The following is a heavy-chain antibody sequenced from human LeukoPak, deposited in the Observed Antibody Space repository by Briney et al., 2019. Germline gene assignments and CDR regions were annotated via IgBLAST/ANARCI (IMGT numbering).Heavy chain of an antibody. CDR2: ISGSGGST. V-gene: IGHV3-23*01. J-gene: IGHJ4*02. CDR3: ATYYTIFDPFDY. CDR1: GFTFSSYG. Sequence: GGSLRLSCAASGFTFSSYGMSWVRQAPGKGLEWVSAISGSGGSTYYADSVKGRFTISRDNSKNTLYLQMNSLRAEDTAVYYCATYYTIFDPFDYWGQGTLVTVSS. D-gene: IGHD3-3*01.